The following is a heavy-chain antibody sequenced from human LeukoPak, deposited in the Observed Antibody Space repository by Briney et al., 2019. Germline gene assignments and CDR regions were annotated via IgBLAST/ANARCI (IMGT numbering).Heavy chain of an antibody. J-gene: IGHJ4*02. Sequence: GGSLRLSCAASGCTFSSYEMNWVRQAPGKGLEWVSYISRSRSTIYYADSVKGRFAISRDNAKNSLYLQMSSLRAEDTAVYYCARSGYDVVFDYWGQGTLVTVSS. V-gene: IGHV3-48*03. CDR1: GCTFSSYE. CDR3: ARSGYDVVFDY. CDR2: ISRSRSTI. D-gene: IGHD5-12*01.